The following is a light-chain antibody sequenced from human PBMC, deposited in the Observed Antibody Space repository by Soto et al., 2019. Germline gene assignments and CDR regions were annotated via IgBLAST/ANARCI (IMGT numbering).Light chain of an antibody. J-gene: IGKJ5*01. CDR1: QIVSSN. CDR3: QQYNNWPPIT. Sequence: IVMTQSPATLSLSPGGRATLSCRASQIVSSNLAWYQQKPGQAPRLIIYGAYTRATGIPARFSGSGSGTEFTLTIGSLQSEDFAVYYCQQYNNWPPITFGQGTRLEIK. V-gene: IGKV3-15*01. CDR2: GAY.